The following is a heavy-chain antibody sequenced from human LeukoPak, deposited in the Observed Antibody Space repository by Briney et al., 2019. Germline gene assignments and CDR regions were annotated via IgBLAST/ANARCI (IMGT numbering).Heavy chain of an antibody. CDR1: GYSLTSYW. Sequence: GESLKISCKGSGYSLTSYWIGWVRQMPGKGLEWMGIIYPGDSDTRYSPSFQGQVTISADKSISTAYLQWSSLKASDTAMYYCAMGLNNYYDSSGLDYWGQGTLVTVSS. CDR2: IYPGDSDT. J-gene: IGHJ4*02. CDR3: AMGLNNYYDSSGLDY. D-gene: IGHD3-22*01. V-gene: IGHV5-51*01.